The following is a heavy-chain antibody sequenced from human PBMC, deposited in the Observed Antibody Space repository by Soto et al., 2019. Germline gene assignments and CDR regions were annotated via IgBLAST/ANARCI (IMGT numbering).Heavy chain of an antibody. CDR2: MNPNSGNT. J-gene: IGHJ5*02. V-gene: IGHV1-8*01. CDR3: ARQAGFYDFWSGYYPNWFDP. Sequence: QVQLVQSGAEVKKPGASVKVSCKASGYTFTSYDINWVRQATGQGLEWMGWMNPNSGNTGYAQKFQGRVTMTRNTSISTAYMELSSLRSEDTAVYYCARQAGFYDFWSGYYPNWFDPWGQGTLVTVSS. CDR1: GYTFTSYD. D-gene: IGHD3-3*01.